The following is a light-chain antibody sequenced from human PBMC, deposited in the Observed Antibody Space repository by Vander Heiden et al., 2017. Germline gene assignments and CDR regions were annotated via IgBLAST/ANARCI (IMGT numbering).Light chain of an antibody. CDR2: AAS. CDR3: QQRYNSPLT. V-gene: IGKV1-39*01. J-gene: IGKJ4*01. Sequence: DMKMTQSPSSMYASVGDRVTLHCRASQSISSYLDWYQQKPGKAPKLLIYAASSLQSGVPSRFSGSGSGTDFTLTISSLQPEDFAAYYCQQRYNSPLTFGGGTKVEIK. CDR1: QSISSY.